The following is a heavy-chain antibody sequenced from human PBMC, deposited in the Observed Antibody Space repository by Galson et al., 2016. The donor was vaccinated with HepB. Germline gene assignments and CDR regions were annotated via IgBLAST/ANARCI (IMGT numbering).Heavy chain of an antibody. CDR3: ARKKYIILSSGVDY. J-gene: IGHJ4*02. Sequence: SLRLSCAASGFTFSDYWMAWVRQAPGKGLEWVASIKEDGSEEYYVASVRGRFTISRDNAKKSLYLQMTSLRAEDEAIYYCARKKYIILSSGVDYWGQGTLVTIS. CDR1: GFTFSDYW. D-gene: IGHD6-6*01. CDR2: IKEDGSEE. V-gene: IGHV3-7*05.